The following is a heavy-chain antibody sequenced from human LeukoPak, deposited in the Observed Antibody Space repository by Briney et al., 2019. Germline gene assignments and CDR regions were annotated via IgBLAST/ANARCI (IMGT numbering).Heavy chain of an antibody. D-gene: IGHD6-19*01. Sequence: SETLSLTCAVSGYSINSGYYWGWIRQPAGKGLEWIGRIYTSGSTNYNPSLKSRVTISVDKSKNQFSLKLSSVTAADTAVYYCARVKRSSGWVDYWGQGTLVTVSS. CDR2: IYTSGST. V-gene: IGHV4-38-2*01. CDR1: GYSINSGYY. J-gene: IGHJ4*02. CDR3: ARVKRSSGWVDY.